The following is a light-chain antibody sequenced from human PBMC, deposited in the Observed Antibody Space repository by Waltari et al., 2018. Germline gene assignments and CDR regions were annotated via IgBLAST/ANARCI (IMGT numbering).Light chain of an antibody. J-gene: IGKJ4*01. CDR2: NSS. V-gene: IGKV3-11*01. Sequence: EIVLTQSPATLSLSPGERATLSCKASQSISTYLAWYQQKPGQAPRLLMDNSSNRTAGTPAMFSGSGTGTDYTLSVSSLEPEAFAVYYCQQRGSWPLTFGGGTKVEIK. CDR3: QQRGSWPLT. CDR1: QSISTY.